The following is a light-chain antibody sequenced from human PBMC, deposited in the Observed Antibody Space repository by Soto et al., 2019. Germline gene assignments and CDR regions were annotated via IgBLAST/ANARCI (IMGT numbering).Light chain of an antibody. CDR2: AAS. J-gene: IGKJ1*01. Sequence: DIQMTQSPSPLSASVGDSVTITCRASQTIKTYLNWYRHKPGKAPELLIYAASRLQSGVASRFRGRGSGTYFILTISSLQPDDLATYYCQQTYTAPGTFGQGTKVEI. CDR3: QQTYTAPGT. V-gene: IGKV1-39*01. CDR1: QTIKTY.